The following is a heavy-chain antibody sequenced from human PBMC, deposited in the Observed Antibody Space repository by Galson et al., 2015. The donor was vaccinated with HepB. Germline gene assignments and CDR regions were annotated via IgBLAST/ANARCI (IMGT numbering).Heavy chain of an antibody. D-gene: IGHD2-21*01. J-gene: IGHJ6*03. Sequence: SVKVSCKASGYTFTSYGISWVRQAPGQGLEWMGWISAYNGNTNYAQKLQGRVTMTTDTSTSTAYMELRSLRSDDTAVYYCARAYCGGDCYFNYYYYYMDVWGKGTTVTVSS. CDR1: GYTFTSYG. CDR2: ISAYNGNT. CDR3: ARAYCGGDCYFNYYYYYMDV. V-gene: IGHV1-18*01.